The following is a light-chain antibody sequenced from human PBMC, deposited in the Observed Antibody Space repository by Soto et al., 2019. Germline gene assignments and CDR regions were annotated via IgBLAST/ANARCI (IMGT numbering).Light chain of an antibody. Sequence: DLQMTQSPSTLSASVGDRVTITFRASQGITNRLAWYQQKPGKAPKLLIYEASSLQSGVPSRISGSGSGTDFTLTISSLQPEDFATYYCHQANSFPITFGQGTRLEIK. V-gene: IGKV1-12*01. J-gene: IGKJ5*01. CDR2: EAS. CDR1: QGITNR. CDR3: HQANSFPIT.